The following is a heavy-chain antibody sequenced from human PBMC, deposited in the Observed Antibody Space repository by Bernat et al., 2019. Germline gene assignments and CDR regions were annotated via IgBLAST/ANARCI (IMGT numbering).Heavy chain of an antibody. J-gene: IGHJ4*02. CDR1: GFTFSSYA. V-gene: IGHV3-30-3*01. Sequence: QVQLVESGGGVVQPGRSLRLSCAASGFTFSSYAMHWVRQAPGKGLEWVAVISYDGSNKYYADSVKGRFTISRDNSKNTLYLQMNSLRAEDTAVYYCAREGAVAGVYYFDYWGQGTPVTVSS. CDR3: AREGAVAGVYYFDY. D-gene: IGHD6-19*01. CDR2: ISYDGSNK.